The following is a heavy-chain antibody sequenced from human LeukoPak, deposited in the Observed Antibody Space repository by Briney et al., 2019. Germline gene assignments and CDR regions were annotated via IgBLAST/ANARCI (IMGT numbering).Heavy chain of an antibody. J-gene: IGHJ4*02. CDR1: GFSFYTYA. CDR2: ISDTGRKR. D-gene: IGHD2-21*02. V-gene: IGHV3-23*01. CDR3: AKDHDNGDYYYYFDS. Sequence: GGSPRLSCVASGFSFYTYAMRWVRPPPGKGLGWVSGISDTGRKRHYTDSVKGRFTISRDNSKNTLHLQMNSLRAEDTALYFCAKDHDNGDYYYYFDSWGQGTLVTVSS.